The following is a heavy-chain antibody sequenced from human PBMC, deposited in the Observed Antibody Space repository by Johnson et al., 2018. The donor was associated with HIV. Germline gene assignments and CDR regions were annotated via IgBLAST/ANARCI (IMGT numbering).Heavy chain of an antibody. D-gene: IGHD3-22*01. CDR3: ARGYYYDSSGSTAGAFDI. CDR2: IRYDGSNK. V-gene: IGHV3-33*01. Sequence: QVQLVESGGGVVRPGRSLRLSCAASGFTFSNYGMHWVRQAPGKGLEWVPFIRYDGSNKYYADSVKGRFTISRDNSKNTLYLQMNSLRAEDTAVYYCARGYYYDSSGSTAGAFDIWGQGTKVTVSS. CDR1: GFTFSNYG. J-gene: IGHJ3*02.